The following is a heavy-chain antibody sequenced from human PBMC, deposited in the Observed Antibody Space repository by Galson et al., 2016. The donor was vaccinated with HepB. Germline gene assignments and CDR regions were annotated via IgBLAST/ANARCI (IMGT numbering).Heavy chain of an antibody. CDR3: VRGITMVRGMLAY. D-gene: IGHD3-10*01. J-gene: IGHJ4*02. CDR2: INAGNGNT. V-gene: IGHV1-3*01. Sequence: SVKVSCKASGYTFTSYAMHWVRQAPGQRLEWMGWINAGNGNTKYSQNFQGRVTITRDTSASTAYMELSSLRSEDTAVYYCVRGITMVRGMLAYWGQGTPVTVSS. CDR1: GYTFTSYA.